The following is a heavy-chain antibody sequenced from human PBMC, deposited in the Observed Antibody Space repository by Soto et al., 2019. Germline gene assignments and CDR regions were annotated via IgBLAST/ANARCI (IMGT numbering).Heavy chain of an antibody. V-gene: IGHV4-39*01. Sequence: XETLSLTCTVSGGSISSSSYYGGCIRQPPGKGLEWIGSIYYSGSTYYNPSLKSRVTISVDTSKNQFSLKLSSVTAADTAVYYCARHRYSYGYFCPWGQGTLVTVSS. CDR1: GGSISSSSYY. J-gene: IGHJ5*02. D-gene: IGHD5-18*01. CDR2: IYYSGST. CDR3: ARHRYSYGYFCP.